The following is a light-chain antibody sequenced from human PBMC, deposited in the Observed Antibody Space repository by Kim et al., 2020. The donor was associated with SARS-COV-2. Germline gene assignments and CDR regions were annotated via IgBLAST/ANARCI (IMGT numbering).Light chain of an antibody. CDR1: SLRSYY. CDR3: NSRDSSGPVV. CDR2: GKN. J-gene: IGLJ2*01. Sequence: VALGQTVRFTCQGDSLRSYYASWYQQKPGQAPVLVIYGKNNRPSGIPDRFSGSSSGNTASLTITGAQAEDEADYYCNSRDSSGPVVFGGGTQLTVL. V-gene: IGLV3-19*01.